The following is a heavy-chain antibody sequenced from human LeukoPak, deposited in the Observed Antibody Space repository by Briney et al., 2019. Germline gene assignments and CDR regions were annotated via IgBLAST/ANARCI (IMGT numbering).Heavy chain of an antibody. CDR2: INPKSGAT. Sequence: ASVKVSCKASGYTFSDYYMHWVRQAPGQGLEWMGWINPKSGATNSAQKFQGRVTMTRDASISTVYMELSRLTSDDTAVYHCAREKYDSELPDYWGQGTLVTVSS. J-gene: IGHJ4*02. CDR1: GYTFSDYY. V-gene: IGHV1-2*02. D-gene: IGHD5-24*01. CDR3: AREKYDSELPDY.